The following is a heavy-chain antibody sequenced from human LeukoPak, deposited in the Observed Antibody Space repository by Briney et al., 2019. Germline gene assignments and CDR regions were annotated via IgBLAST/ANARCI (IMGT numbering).Heavy chain of an antibody. CDR1: GGSISSYY. Sequence: SETLSLTCTVSGGSISSYYWSWIRQPPGKGLEWIGYIYYSGSTNYNPSLKSRVTISVDTSKNQFSLKLSSVTAADTAVYYCARGRRWLQHGALDYWGQGTLVTVSS. CDR2: IYYSGST. V-gene: IGHV4-59*01. CDR3: ARGRRWLQHGALDY. J-gene: IGHJ4*02. D-gene: IGHD5-24*01.